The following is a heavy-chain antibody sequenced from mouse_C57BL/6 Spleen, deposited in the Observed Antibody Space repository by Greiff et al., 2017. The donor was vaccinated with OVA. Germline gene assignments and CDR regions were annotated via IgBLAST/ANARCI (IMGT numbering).Heavy chain of an antibody. CDR2: IHPNSGST. Sequence: VQLQQPGAELVKPGASVKLSCKASGYTFTSYWMHWVKQRPGQGLEWIGMIHPNSGSTNYNEKFKSKATLTVDKSSSTAYMQLSSLTSEDSAVYDCARDYGYDELYAMDYWGQGTSVTVSS. CDR1: GYTFTSYW. D-gene: IGHD2-2*01. V-gene: IGHV1-64*01. J-gene: IGHJ4*01. CDR3: ARDYGYDELYAMDY.